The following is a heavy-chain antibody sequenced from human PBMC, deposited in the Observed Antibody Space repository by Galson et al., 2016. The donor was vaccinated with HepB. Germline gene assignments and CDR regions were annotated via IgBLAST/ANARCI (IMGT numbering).Heavy chain of an antibody. J-gene: IGHJ4*02. D-gene: IGHD3-10*01. CDR1: GYTFSGYY. V-gene: IGHV1-2*02. CDR2: INPNRGVT. CDR3: ARLLDKSSSPYFDY. Sequence: SVKVSCKASGYTFSGYYMHWVRQAPGQGLEWMGWINPNRGVTNYAQKFQGRVTVTRDTSISTGYMELSRLRSDDTAVYYCARLLDKSSSPYFDYWGQGTLVTVSS.